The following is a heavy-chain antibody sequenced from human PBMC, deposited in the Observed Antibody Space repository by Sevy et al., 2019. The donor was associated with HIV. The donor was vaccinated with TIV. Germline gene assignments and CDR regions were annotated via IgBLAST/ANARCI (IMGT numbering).Heavy chain of an antibody. Sequence: GGSLRLSCAASGFTFSSYSMNWVRQAPGKGLEWVSSISSSSSYIYYADSVKGRFTISRDNAKNSLNLQMNSLRAEDTAVYYCARDGDIVVVTSGYYYGMDVWGQGTTVTVSS. D-gene: IGHD2-15*01. V-gene: IGHV3-21*01. CDR2: ISSSSSYI. CDR1: GFTFSSYS. CDR3: ARDGDIVVVTSGYYYGMDV. J-gene: IGHJ6*02.